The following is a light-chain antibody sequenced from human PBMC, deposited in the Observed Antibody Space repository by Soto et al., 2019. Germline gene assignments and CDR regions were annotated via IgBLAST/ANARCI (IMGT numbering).Light chain of an antibody. V-gene: IGKV1-33*01. CDR1: QDINNY. CDR2: DAS. Sequence: DIQLTQSPASLSASVGDRVTISCQASQDINNYLIWYQQKPGEAPNLLIYDASTLGTGVSSRFSGNGSGTDFSVTINNLQPQDTATYYCQQYDVVPWTFGQGTKLEIK. J-gene: IGKJ2*02. CDR3: QQYDVVPWT.